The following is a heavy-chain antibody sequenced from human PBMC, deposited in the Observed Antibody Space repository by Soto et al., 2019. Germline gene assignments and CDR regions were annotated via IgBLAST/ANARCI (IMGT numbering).Heavy chain of an antibody. Sequence: ASVKVSCKASGYTFTNYYMHWVRQAPGQGLEWMGIINPSGSSTSAQRFQGRVTMTIDTSTITVYMELSSLRSEDTAVYYCARGIGPYAFDIWGQGTMVTVS. CDR1: GYTFTNYY. J-gene: IGHJ3*02. V-gene: IGHV1-46*01. CDR2: INPSGSST. CDR3: ARGIGPYAFDI. D-gene: IGHD2-15*01.